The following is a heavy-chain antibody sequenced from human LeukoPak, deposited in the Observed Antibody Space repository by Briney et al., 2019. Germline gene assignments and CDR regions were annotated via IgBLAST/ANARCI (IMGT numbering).Heavy chain of an antibody. CDR2: YSGGKT. V-gene: IGHV3-53*01. Sequence: GGSLRLSCAASGFTVSNNYMSWVRQAPGKGLEWVSLYSGGKTYYADSVKGRFTISRDNSKNTLFLQMNSLRAEDTAVHYCGVYSSLDYWGQGTLVTVSS. J-gene: IGHJ4*02. D-gene: IGHD3-22*01. CDR3: GVYSSLDY. CDR1: GFTVSNNY.